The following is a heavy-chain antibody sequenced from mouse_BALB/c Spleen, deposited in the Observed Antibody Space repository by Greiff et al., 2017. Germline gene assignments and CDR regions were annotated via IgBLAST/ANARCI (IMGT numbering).Heavy chain of an antibody. CDR2: IRNKANGYTT. D-gene: IGHD2-1*01. J-gene: IGHJ4*01. CDR3: ARVYGNFFYAMDY. V-gene: IGHV7-3*02. Sequence: EVKLMESGGGLVQPGGSLRLSCATSGFTFTDYYMSWVRQPPGKALEWLGFIRNKANGYTTEYSASVKGRFTISRDNSQSILYLQMNTLRAEDSATYYCARVYGNFFYAMDYWGQGTSVTVSS. CDR1: GFTFTDYY.